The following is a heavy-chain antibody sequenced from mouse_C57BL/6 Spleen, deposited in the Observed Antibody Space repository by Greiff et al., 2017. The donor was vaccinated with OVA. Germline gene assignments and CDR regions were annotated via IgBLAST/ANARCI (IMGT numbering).Heavy chain of an antibody. Sequence: EVQGVESGGGLVQPGGSLKLSCAASGFTFSDYGMAWVRQAPRKGPEWVAFISNLAYSIYYADTVTGRFTISRETAKNTLYLEMSRLRSEDTAMYYCARPGYGNYGFAYWGQGTLVTVSA. CDR1: GFTFSDYG. D-gene: IGHD2-1*01. V-gene: IGHV5-15*01. J-gene: IGHJ3*01. CDR3: ARPGYGNYGFAY. CDR2: ISNLAYSI.